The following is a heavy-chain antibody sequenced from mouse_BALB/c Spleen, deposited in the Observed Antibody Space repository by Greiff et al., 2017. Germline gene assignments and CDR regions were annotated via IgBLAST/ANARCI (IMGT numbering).Heavy chain of an antibody. Sequence: EVQLVESGAELVKPGASVKLSCTASGFNIKDTYMHWVKQRPEQGLEWIGRIDPANGNTKYDPKFQGKATITADTSSNTAYLQLSSLTSEDTAVYYCGTMITTDAMDYWGQGTSVTVSS. D-gene: IGHD2-4*01. J-gene: IGHJ4*01. CDR1: GFNIKDTY. CDR3: GTMITTDAMDY. V-gene: IGHV14-3*02. CDR2: IDPANGNT.